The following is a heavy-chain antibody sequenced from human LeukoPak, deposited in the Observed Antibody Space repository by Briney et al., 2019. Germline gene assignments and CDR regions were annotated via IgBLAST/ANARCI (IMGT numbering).Heavy chain of an antibody. D-gene: IGHD6-19*01. J-gene: IGHJ4*02. V-gene: IGHV4-38-2*02. CDR3: ARKIAVAGAVIY. Sequence: SETLSLTFTVSGYSISSGYYWGWIRQPPEKGLEWIGSIYHSGSTYYNPSLKSRVTISVDTSKNQFSLKLSSVTAADTAVYYCARKIAVAGAVIYWGQGTLVTVSS. CDR1: GYSISSGYY. CDR2: IYHSGST.